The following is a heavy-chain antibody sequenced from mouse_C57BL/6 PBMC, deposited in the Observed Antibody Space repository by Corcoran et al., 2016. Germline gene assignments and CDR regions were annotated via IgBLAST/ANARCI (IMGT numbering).Heavy chain of an antibody. CDR3: ALIYYDYAWFAY. Sequence: QIQLVQSGPELKKPGETVKISCKASGYTFTTYGMSWVKQAPGKGLKWMGWINTYSGVPTYADDFKGRFAFSLETSASTAYLQINNLKNEDTATYFCALIYYDYAWFAYWGQGTLVTVSA. J-gene: IGHJ3*01. V-gene: IGHV9-3*01. CDR1: GYTFTTYG. CDR2: INTYSGVP. D-gene: IGHD2-4*01.